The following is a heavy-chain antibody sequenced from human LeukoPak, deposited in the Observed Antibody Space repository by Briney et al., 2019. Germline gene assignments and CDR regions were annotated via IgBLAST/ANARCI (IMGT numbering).Heavy chain of an antibody. V-gene: IGHV4-31*03. CDR1: GGSISSGGYY. J-gene: IGHJ4*02. D-gene: IGHD6-6*01. Sequence: SQTLSLTCTVSGGSISSGGYYWSWIRQHPGKGLGWIGYIYYSGSTYYNPSLKSRVTISVDTSKNQLSLKLSSVTAADTAVYYCARGPITEYSILHGDYWGQGTLVTVSS. CDR2: IYYSGST. CDR3: ARGPITEYSILHGDY.